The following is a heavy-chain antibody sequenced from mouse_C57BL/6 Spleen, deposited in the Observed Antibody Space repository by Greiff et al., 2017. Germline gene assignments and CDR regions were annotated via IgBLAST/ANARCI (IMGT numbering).Heavy chain of an antibody. V-gene: IGHV1-26*01. CDR3: ARRSYYDYDGFAY. CDR2: INPNNGGT. Sequence: EVQLQQSGPELVKPGASVKISCKASGYTFTDYYMNWVKQSHGKSLEWIGDINPNNGGTRYNQKFKGKATLTVDKSSSTAYMELRSLTSEDSAVYYCARRSYYDYDGFAYWGQGTLVTVSA. J-gene: IGHJ3*01. CDR1: GYTFTDYY. D-gene: IGHD2-4*01.